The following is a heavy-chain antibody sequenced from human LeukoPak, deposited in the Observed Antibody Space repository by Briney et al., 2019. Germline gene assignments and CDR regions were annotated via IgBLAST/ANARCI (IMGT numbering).Heavy chain of an antibody. Sequence: SETLSLTCTVSGGSISSYYWGWIRQPPGKGLEWIGYIYTSGSTNNNPSLKSRVTISADTSKNQFSLKLSSVTAADTAVYYCARHAAVDRGWLQLFDFWGQGTLVTVSS. V-gene: IGHV4-4*09. CDR2: IYTSGST. D-gene: IGHD5-24*01. CDR3: ARHAAVDRGWLQLFDF. CDR1: GGSISSYY. J-gene: IGHJ4*02.